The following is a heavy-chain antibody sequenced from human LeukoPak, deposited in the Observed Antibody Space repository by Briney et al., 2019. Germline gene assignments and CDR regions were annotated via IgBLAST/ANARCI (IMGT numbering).Heavy chain of an antibody. V-gene: IGHV3-30*02. CDR3: AKESGTYYDY. CDR1: GFTFSSYA. J-gene: IGHJ4*02. Sequence: GGSLRLSCAASGFTFSSYAMSWVRQGPGKGLEWVAFIRYDGSNKYYADSVQGRFTISRDNSKNTLYLQMNSLRSDDTAVYYCAKESGTYYDYWGQGTLVTVSS. CDR2: IRYDGSNK. D-gene: IGHD1-26*01.